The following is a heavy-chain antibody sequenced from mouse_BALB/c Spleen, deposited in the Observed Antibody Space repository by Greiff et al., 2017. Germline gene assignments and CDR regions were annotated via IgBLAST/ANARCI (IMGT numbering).Heavy chain of an antibody. CDR2: IWGDGST. J-gene: IGHJ1*01. Sequence: VQRVESGPGLVAPSQSLSITCTVSGFSLTGYGVNWVRQPPGKGLEWLGMIWGDGSTDYNSALKSRLSISKDNSKSQVFLKMNSLQTDDTARYYCAREDGNWYFDVWGAGTTVTVSS. CDR3: AREDGNWYFDV. V-gene: IGHV2-6-7*01. D-gene: IGHD2-1*01. CDR1: GFSLTGYG.